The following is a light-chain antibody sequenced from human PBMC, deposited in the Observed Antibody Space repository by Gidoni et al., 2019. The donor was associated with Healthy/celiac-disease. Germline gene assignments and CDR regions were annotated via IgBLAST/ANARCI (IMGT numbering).Light chain of an antibody. J-gene: IGKJ5*01. CDR3: QQYDNLLT. CDR1: QDISNY. V-gene: IGKV1-33*01. Sequence: DIQMTQSQSSLSASVGDRVTITCQASQDISNYLNWYQQKTGKAPKLLIYDASNLETGVPSRFSGSGSGTDFTFNISSLQPEDIATYYCQQYDNLLTFGQGTRLEIK. CDR2: DAS.